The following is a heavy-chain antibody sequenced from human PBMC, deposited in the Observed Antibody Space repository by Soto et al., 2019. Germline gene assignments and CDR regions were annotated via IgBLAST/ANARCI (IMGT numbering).Heavy chain of an antibody. CDR3: ARDRRYYYDSSGYYPVPLDY. CDR2: ISSSSSYT. CDR1: VFTFSDYY. Sequence: SLRLSCSASVFTFSDYYMSWIRQAPGKGLEWVSYISSSSSYTNYADSVKGRFTISRDNAKNSLYLQMNSLRAEDTAVYYCARDRRYYYDSSGYYPVPLDYWGQGTLVTVSS. V-gene: IGHV3-11*06. D-gene: IGHD3-22*01. J-gene: IGHJ4*02.